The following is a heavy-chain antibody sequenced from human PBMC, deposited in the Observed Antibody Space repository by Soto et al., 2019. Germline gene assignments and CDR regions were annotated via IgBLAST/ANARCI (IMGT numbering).Heavy chain of an antibody. CDR3: ARQAGADGKYYNGMDV. V-gene: IGHV4-4*02. CDR1: GASISSRNW. Sequence: QVQLQESGPGLVKPSGTLSLTCAVSGASISSRNWWSWVRQPPGKGLEWIGEVSHSGYTNSNPSLKSRATISVDKSKKQISLKLSSVTAAETAVYYCARQAGADGKYYNGMDVWGQGTTVTVSS. CDR2: VSHSGYT. D-gene: IGHD6-19*01. J-gene: IGHJ6*02.